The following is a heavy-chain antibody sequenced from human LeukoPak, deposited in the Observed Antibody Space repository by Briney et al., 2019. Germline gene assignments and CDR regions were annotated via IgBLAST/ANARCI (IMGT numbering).Heavy chain of an antibody. J-gene: IGHJ4*02. D-gene: IGHD6-19*01. CDR1: GYSISSGYY. CDR3: ARQSSAVAGIDY. CDR2: IYYSGST. V-gene: IGHV4-38-2*02. Sequence: SETLSLTCTVSGYSISSGYYWGWIRQPPGKGLEWIGYIYYSGSTNYNPSLKTRVTISVDTSKNQFSLKLSSVTAADTAVYYCARQSSAVAGIDYWGQGTLVTVSS.